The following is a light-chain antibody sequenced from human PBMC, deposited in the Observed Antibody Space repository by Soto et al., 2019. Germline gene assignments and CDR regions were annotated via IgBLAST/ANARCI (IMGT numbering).Light chain of an antibody. V-gene: IGKV1-5*03. Sequence: DIQMTQSPSALSASVGDTVTLTCRASQSIGSRLAWYQQEPGRPPKLLIYRASSSQSGVPSRFSGSGSGTEFTLTIHSLQPDDFATYYCQQYNIFGTFGQGTKVDIK. CDR1: QSIGSR. CDR3: QQYNIFGT. J-gene: IGKJ1*01. CDR2: RAS.